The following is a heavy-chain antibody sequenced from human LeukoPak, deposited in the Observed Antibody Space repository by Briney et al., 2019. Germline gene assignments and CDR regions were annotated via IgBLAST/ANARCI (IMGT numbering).Heavy chain of an antibody. CDR1: GYSFTNYW. CDR2: IYPGDADT. J-gene: IGHJ4*02. D-gene: IGHD5-18*01. CDR3: ARQGGYSSGIDY. V-gene: IGHV5-51*01. Sequence: VESLKISCKGSGYSFTNYWIGWVRQMPAKGLEWMGIIYPGDADTRYSPSFQSQVTISAEKSISTAYPQRSSLKAPDTAVCYCARQGGYSSGIDYWGQGTLVTVSS.